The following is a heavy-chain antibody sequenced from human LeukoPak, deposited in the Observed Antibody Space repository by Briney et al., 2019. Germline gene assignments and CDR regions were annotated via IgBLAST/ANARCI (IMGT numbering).Heavy chain of an antibody. CDR1: GFTFSSYW. J-gene: IGHJ4*02. Sequence: GGSLRLSCAASGFTFSSYWMSWVRQAPGKGLEWVGFIRSKAYGGTTEYAASVKGRFTISRDASKSIAYLQMNSLKTEDTAVYYCTRMRVGATEVDYWGQGTLVTVSS. CDR3: TRMRVGATEVDY. CDR2: IRSKAYGGTT. D-gene: IGHD1-26*01. V-gene: IGHV3-49*04.